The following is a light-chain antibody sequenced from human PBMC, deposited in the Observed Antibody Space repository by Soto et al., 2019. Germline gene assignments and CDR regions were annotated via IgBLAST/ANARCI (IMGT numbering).Light chain of an antibody. Sequence: DIQMTQCPSSVSASVGDRVTITCRASQGISNFLAWYQQKPGKVPKLLISAASTLQSGVPSRFSGSGSGTDFTLTITSLQPEDVATYYCQKYSSVITFGQGTRLEIK. J-gene: IGKJ5*01. CDR1: QGISNF. CDR3: QKYSSVIT. V-gene: IGKV1-27*01. CDR2: AAS.